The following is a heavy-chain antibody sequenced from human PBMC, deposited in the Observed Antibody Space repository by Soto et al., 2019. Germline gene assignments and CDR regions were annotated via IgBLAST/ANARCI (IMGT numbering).Heavy chain of an antibody. V-gene: IGHV3-23*01. D-gene: IGHD3-10*01. J-gene: IGHJ4*02. Sequence: EVQLLESGGGLVQPGGSLRLSCAGSGFTFSAYGMSWVRQAPGKGLEWVSGISVSGTSTYYADSVKGRFTISRDNSKNTLYLQMKRLRAEDTALYYCAKDWTRGSGGYPDCFDYWGQGTLVTVSS. CDR1: GFTFSAYG. CDR3: AKDWTRGSGGYPDCFDY. CDR2: ISVSGTST.